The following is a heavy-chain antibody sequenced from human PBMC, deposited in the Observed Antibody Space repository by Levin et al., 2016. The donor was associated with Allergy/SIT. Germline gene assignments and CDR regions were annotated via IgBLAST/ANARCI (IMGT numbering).Heavy chain of an antibody. J-gene: IGHJ4*02. Sequence: WIRQPPGKALEWLAHIFSIDEKFYSTSLKTRLTISKDTSKSQVVLTMTNMDPVDTATYYCARSPRGFGRGVLDYWGQGTLVTVSS. CDR3: ARSPRGFGRGVLDY. CDR2: IFSIDEK. V-gene: IGHV2-26*01. D-gene: IGHD3-10*01.